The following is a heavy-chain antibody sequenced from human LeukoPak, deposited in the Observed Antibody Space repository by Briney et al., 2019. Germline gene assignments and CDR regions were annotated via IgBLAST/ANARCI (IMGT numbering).Heavy chain of an antibody. V-gene: IGHV1-18*01. Sequence: ASVKVSCKASGYTFTSYGISWVRQAPGQRVGWMGGISAYNGNTNYAQKVQGRVTMTTDTSTSTAYMELRSLRSDDTAVYYCAREGYYYDSSGYYERPDYWGQGTLVTVSS. CDR1: GYTFTSYG. CDR3: AREGYYYDSSGYYERPDY. D-gene: IGHD3-22*01. J-gene: IGHJ4*02. CDR2: ISAYNGNT.